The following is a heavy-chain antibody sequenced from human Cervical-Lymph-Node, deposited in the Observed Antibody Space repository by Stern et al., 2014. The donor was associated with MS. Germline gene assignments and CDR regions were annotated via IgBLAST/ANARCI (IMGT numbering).Heavy chain of an antibody. CDR2: ISAYHGNT. Sequence: VQLVESGAEVKKPGASVKVSCKASGYTFTSYGNSWVRQAPGQGLEWMGWISAYHGNTNYAQKLQGRVTMTTDTSTSTAYMELRSLRSDDTAVYYCAREPPYMVRGVIGDYWGQGTLVTVSS. J-gene: IGHJ4*02. D-gene: IGHD3-10*01. CDR3: AREPPYMVRGVIGDY. CDR1: GYTFTSYG. V-gene: IGHV1-18*04.